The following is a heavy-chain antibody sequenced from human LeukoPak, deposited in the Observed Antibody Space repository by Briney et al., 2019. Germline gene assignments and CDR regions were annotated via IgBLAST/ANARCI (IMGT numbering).Heavy chain of an antibody. CDR2: IRSKAYGGTT. CDR3: TRGITTARLYYSDY. CDR1: GFTFGDYH. D-gene: IGHD4-11*01. Sequence: PGGSLRLSCTASGFTFGDYHMSWFRQAPGKGLEWVSFIRSKAYGGTTEYAASVKGRFTISRDDSKSIAYLQMNSLRTEDTAVYYCTRGITTARLYYSDYWGQGTLVTVSS. J-gene: IGHJ4*02. V-gene: IGHV3-49*03.